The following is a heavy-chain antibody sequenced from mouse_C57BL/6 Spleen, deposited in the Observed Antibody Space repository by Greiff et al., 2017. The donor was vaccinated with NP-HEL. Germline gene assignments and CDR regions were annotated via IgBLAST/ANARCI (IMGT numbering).Heavy chain of an antibody. Sequence: VQLKESGPELVKPGASVKISCKASGYSFTDYNMNWVKQSNGKSLEWIGVINPNYGTTSYNQKFKGKATLTVDQSSSTAYMQLNSLTSEDSAVYYCARRRIYYDYDVGYAMDYWGQGTSVTVSS. J-gene: IGHJ4*01. D-gene: IGHD2-4*01. CDR3: ARRRIYYDYDVGYAMDY. CDR1: GYSFTDYN. V-gene: IGHV1-39*01. CDR2: INPNYGTT.